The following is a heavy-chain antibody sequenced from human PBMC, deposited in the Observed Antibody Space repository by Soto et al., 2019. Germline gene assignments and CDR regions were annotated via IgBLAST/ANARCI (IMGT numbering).Heavy chain of an antibody. CDR1: GYSFTSYW. Sequence: GESLKISCKGSGYSFTSYWISWVRQMPGKGLEWMGRIDPSDSYTNYSPSFQGHVTISADKSISTAYLQWSSLKASDTAMYYCARRGKANGVWFGEGTYNWFDPWGQGTLLTVSS. CDR2: IDPSDSYT. CDR3: ARRGKANGVWFGEGTYNWFDP. D-gene: IGHD3-10*01. J-gene: IGHJ5*02. V-gene: IGHV5-10-1*01.